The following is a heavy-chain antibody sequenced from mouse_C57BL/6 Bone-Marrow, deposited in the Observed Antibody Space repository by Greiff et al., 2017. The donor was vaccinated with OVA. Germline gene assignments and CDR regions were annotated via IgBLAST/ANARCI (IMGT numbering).Heavy chain of an antibody. Sequence: VQLQQPGAELVRPGTSVKLSCKASGYTFTSYWMHWVKQRPGQGLEWIGVIDPSDSYTNYNQKFKGKATLTVDTSSSTAYMQLSSLTSEDSAVYYCARRRSSKAWFAYWGQGTLVTVSA. J-gene: IGHJ3*01. V-gene: IGHV1-59*01. D-gene: IGHD1-1*01. CDR3: ARRRSSKAWFAY. CDR2: IDPSDSYT. CDR1: GYTFTSYW.